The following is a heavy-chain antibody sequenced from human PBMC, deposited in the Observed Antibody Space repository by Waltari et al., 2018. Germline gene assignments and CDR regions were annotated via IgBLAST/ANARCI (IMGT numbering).Heavy chain of an antibody. CDR1: GYSISSGYY. CDR3: ARDPFDSSGYQDY. V-gene: IGHV4-38-2*01. J-gene: IGHJ4*02. Sequence: QVQLQESGPGLVKPSGTLSLTCAVSGYSISSGYYWGWIRQPPGKGLEWIGSIYHSGSTYYNPSLKSRVTISVDTSKNSLYLQMNSLRAEDTAVYYCARDPFDSSGYQDYWGQGTLVTVSS. CDR2: IYHSGST. D-gene: IGHD3-22*01.